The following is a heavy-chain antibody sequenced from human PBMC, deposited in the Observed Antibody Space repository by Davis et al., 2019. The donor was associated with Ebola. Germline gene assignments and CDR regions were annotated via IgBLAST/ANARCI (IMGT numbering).Heavy chain of an antibody. D-gene: IGHD3-16*01. V-gene: IGHV3-30*04. CDR3: AKDLWSFSRYGVDV. CDR2: ISYDGSNK. CDR1: GFTFSSYA. Sequence: GESLKISCAASGFTFSSYAMYWVRQAPGKGLEWVAVISYDGSNKYYADSVKGRFTVSRDNSKNTLYLQMNSLSAEDTAVYYCAKDLWSFSRYGVDVWGKGTTVTVSS. J-gene: IGHJ6*04.